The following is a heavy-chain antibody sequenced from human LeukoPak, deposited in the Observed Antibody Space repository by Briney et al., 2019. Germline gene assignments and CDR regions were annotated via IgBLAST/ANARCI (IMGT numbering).Heavy chain of an antibody. Sequence: GGSLRLSCAASGFTFRSYAMSWVRQAPGKGLEWVSAISVSGGSTYYADSVKGRFTISRDNSKNTLYLQMDSLRAENPGVYYCAKVEDDIVTGYYFLDYWGERTLVTVCS. CDR1: GFTFRSYA. CDR3: AKVEDDIVTGYYFLDY. CDR2: ISVSGGST. V-gene: IGHV3-23*01. D-gene: IGHD3-9*01. J-gene: IGHJ4*02.